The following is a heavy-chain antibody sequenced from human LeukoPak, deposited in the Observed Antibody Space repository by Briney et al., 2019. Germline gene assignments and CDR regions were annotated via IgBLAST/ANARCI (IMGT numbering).Heavy chain of an antibody. D-gene: IGHD1-26*01. Sequence: GGSLRLSCAASGFTFSSYSMNWVRQAPGKGLEWVSYISSSRTKYYADSVKGRSTIFRDNAKNTLYLQMNSLRAEDTAVYYCVRDLGGRSGHWGQGTLVTVSS. J-gene: IGHJ4*02. V-gene: IGHV3-48*04. CDR1: GFTFSSYS. CDR2: ISSSRTK. CDR3: VRDLGGRSGH.